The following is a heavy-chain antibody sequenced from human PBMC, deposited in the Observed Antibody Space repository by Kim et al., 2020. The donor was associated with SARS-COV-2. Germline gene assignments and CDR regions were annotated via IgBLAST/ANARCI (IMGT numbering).Heavy chain of an antibody. CDR1: GFTFSSYG. V-gene: IGHV3-30*03. D-gene: IGHD3-22*01. CDR3: AICYYYDSSGYWTKADAVDI. J-gene: IGHJ3*02. CDR2: ITYGGSKN. Sequence: GGSLRLSCAASGFTFSSYGMNWVRQAPGKGLEWVAVITYGGSKNYYAASVKGRFTISSDNSKNTLHLQMNSRRAEDTAVYYCAICYYYDSSGYWTKADAVDIWGQGTMVTVSS.